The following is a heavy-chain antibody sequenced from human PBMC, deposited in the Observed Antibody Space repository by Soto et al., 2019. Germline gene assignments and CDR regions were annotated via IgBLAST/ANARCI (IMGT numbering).Heavy chain of an antibody. CDR2: IIPIFGTA. D-gene: IGHD4-17*01. V-gene: IGHV1-69*13. CDR1: GGTFSSYA. J-gene: IGHJ2*01. Sequence: SVKVSCKASGGTFSSYAISWVRQAPGQGLEWMGGIIPIFGTANYAQKFQGRVTITADESTGTAYMELSSLRSEDTAVYYCARFGQDYVGYFDLWGRGTLVTVSS. CDR3: ARFGQDYVGYFDL.